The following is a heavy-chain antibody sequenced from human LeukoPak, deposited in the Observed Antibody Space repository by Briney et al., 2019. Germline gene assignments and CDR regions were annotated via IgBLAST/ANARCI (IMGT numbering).Heavy chain of an antibody. J-gene: IGHJ5*02. V-gene: IGHV3-21*01. CDR1: GFTFSSYS. CDR3: ARDIGYCSSTSCSFRWFDP. D-gene: IGHD2-2*01. Sequence: GGSLRLSCAASGFTFSSYSMNWVRQAPGKGLEWVSSISSRSSYIYYADSVKGRFTISRDNAKNSLYLQMNSLRAEDTAVYYCARDIGYCSSTSCSFRWFDPWGQGTLVTVSS. CDR2: ISSRSSYI.